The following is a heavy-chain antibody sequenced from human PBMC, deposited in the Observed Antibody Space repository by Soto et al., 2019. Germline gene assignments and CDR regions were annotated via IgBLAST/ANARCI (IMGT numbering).Heavy chain of an antibody. CDR2: TRNKANSYTT. CDR3: ARGQNSNYGGYYFDY. D-gene: IGHD4-4*01. V-gene: IGHV3-72*01. Sequence: EVQLVESGGGLVQPGGSLRLSCAASGFTFSDHYMDWVRQAPGKGLEWVGRTRNKANSYTTEYAASVKGRFTISRDDSKNPLYLQMNSLKTEDTAVYYCARGQNSNYGGYYFDYWGQGTLVTVSS. J-gene: IGHJ4*02. CDR1: GFTFSDHY.